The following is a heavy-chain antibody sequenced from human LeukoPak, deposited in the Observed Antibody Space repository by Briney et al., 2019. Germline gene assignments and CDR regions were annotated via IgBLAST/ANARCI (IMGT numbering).Heavy chain of an antibody. V-gene: IGHV3-53*01. Sequence: GGSLRLSCAASGFTVSSNYVTWVRQAPGQGLEWVSVIYFGGTTYYADSVKGRFTISRDNSKNTVYLQMNSLRVEDTAVYYCVRGDGVYVYWGQGTLVTVSS. CDR2: IYFGGTT. CDR1: GFTVSSNY. D-gene: IGHD5/OR15-5a*01. CDR3: VRGDGVYVY. J-gene: IGHJ4*02.